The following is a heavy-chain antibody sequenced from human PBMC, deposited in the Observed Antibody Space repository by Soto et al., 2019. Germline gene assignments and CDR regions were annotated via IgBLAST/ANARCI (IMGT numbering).Heavy chain of an antibody. CDR3: ARDFGELSGL. V-gene: IGHV4-59*12. J-gene: IGHJ1*01. CDR2: IYYSGST. Sequence: PSETLSLTCTVSGGSISSYYWSWIRQPPGKGLEWIGYIYYSGSTNYNPSLKSRVTISVDTSKNQFSLKLSSVTAADTAVYYCARDFGELSGLWGKDTLVTLSS. CDR1: GGSISSYY. D-gene: IGHD1-26*01.